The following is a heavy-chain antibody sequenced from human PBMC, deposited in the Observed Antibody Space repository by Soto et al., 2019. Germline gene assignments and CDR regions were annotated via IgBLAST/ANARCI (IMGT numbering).Heavy chain of an antibody. D-gene: IGHD2-21*01. V-gene: IGHV3-13*01. CDR2: IGSVGDT. J-gene: IGHJ3*01. CDR3: ARGGTVIGAFDF. CDR1: GFTFSSYD. Sequence: QPGGSLRLSCAASGFTFSSYDLHWVRQAPGKGLEWVSGIGSVGDTYYADSVNGRFTISRENAKKSLSLHMNNLRAGDTAVYYCARGGTVIGAFDFWGQGTVVTVSS.